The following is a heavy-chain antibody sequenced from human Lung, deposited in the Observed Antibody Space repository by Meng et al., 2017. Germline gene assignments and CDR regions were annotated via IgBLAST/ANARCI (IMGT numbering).Heavy chain of an antibody. CDR2: ITGDGSST. D-gene: IGHD4-17*01. CDR1: GFTFSTHW. CDR3: ARGGVTTDD. J-gene: IGHJ4*02. Sequence: EVELVEAGGGLVQPGGSLGPSCAASGFTFSTHWMHWVRQAPGKGLEWVSRITGDGSSTIYADSVQGRFTMSRDNAKNTLSLQMNSLRAEDTAVYYCARGGVTTDDWGQGTLVTVSS. V-gene: IGHV3-74*01.